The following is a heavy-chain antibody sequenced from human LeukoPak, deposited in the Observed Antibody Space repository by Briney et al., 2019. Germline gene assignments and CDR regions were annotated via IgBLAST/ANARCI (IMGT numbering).Heavy chain of an antibody. V-gene: IGHV1-18*01. CDR3: ARDRDWNLDY. CDR1: GYTFTTYG. Sequence: ALVKVSCKASGYTFTTYGISWVRQAPGQGLEWMGWISAYKGNTNYAHKFQGRVTMTTDTSTSTAYMELRSLTSDDTAVYYCARDRDWNLDYWGQGTLVTVSS. J-gene: IGHJ4*02. D-gene: IGHD1-1*01. CDR2: ISAYKGNT.